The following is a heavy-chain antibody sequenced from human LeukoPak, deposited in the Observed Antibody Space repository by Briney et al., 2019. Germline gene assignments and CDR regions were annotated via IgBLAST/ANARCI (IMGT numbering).Heavy chain of an antibody. CDR1: TYTYTDYF. V-gene: IGHV1-2*02. J-gene: IGHJ4*02. Sequence: ASLKVSCKASTYTYTDYFIHWVRQAPRQGLAWMDWINSNSGGTNNIHKYQRRVTMPSDTSISTAYLELSRLRADDADVYYCARGGVTGGNSRLPYYWGQGTLITVSS. CDR3: ARGGVTGGNSRLPYY. D-gene: IGHD4-23*01. CDR2: INSNSGGT.